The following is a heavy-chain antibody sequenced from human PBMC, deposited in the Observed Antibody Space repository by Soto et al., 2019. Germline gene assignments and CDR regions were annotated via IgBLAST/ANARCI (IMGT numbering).Heavy chain of an antibody. D-gene: IGHD6-13*01. CDR2: ISSSSSYI. V-gene: IGHV3-21*01. CDR3: ARDHTHSSSSPFDI. J-gene: IGHJ3*02. Sequence: PGGSLRLSCAASGFTFSSYSMNWVRQAPGKGLEWVSSISSSSSYIYYADSVKGRFTISRDNAKNSLYLQMNSLRAEDTAVYYCARDHTHSSSSPFDIWGQGTMVTVSS. CDR1: GFTFSSYS.